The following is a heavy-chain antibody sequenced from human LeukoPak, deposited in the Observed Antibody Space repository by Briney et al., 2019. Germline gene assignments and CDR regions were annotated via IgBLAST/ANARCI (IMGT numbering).Heavy chain of an antibody. CDR2: ISGSGGST. V-gene: IGHV3-23*01. Sequence: PGASLRLSCAASGFTFSSYAMSWVRQAPGKGLEWVSAISGSGGSTYYADSVKGRFTISRDNSKNTLYLQMNSLRAEDTAVYYCAKDQDYYGSGSPFDYWGQGTLVTVSS. CDR3: AKDQDYYGSGSPFDY. J-gene: IGHJ4*02. CDR1: GFTFSSYA. D-gene: IGHD3-10*01.